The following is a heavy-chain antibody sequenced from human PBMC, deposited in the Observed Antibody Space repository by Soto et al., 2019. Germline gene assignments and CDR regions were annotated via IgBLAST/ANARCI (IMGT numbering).Heavy chain of an antibody. Sequence: PSETLSLTCTVSGGSISSGGYYWSWIRQHPGKGLEWIGYIYYSGSTYYNPSLKSRVTISVDTSKNQFSLKLSSVTAADTAVYYCAGSIKGKYYFDYWGQGTLVTVYS. CDR1: GGSISSGGYY. D-gene: IGHD3-10*01. J-gene: IGHJ4*02. CDR2: IYYSGST. V-gene: IGHV4-31*02. CDR3: AGSIKGKYYFDY.